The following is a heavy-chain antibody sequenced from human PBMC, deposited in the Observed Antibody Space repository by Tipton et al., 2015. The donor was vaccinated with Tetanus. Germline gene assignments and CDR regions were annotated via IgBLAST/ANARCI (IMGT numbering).Heavy chain of an antibody. CDR2: INPSGGST. V-gene: IGHV1-46*01. CDR3: ASAAPPAPYYYYGMDV. Sequence: QLVQSGAEVKKPGASVKVSCKASGYTFTSYYMHWVRQAPGQGLEWMGIINPSGGSTSYAQKFQGRVTMTRDTSTSTVYMELSSLRSEDTAVYYCASAAPPAPYYYYGMDVWGQGTTVTVSS. CDR1: GYTFTSYY. J-gene: IGHJ6*02. D-gene: IGHD6-25*01.